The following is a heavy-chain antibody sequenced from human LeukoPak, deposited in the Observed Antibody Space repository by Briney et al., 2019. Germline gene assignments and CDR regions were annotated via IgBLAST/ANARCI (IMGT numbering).Heavy chain of an antibody. V-gene: IGHV3-53*01. CDR3: ARDSTGYWYFDL. Sequence: GGSLRLSCAVSGFTVSSNHMSWVRQARGKGLGWVSVFYSGGDTHYADSVKGRFTISRDNSKNTLYLQMNSLGAEDTAVYYCARDSTGYWYFDLWGRGTLVSVSS. J-gene: IGHJ2*01. CDR1: GFTVSSNH. CDR2: FYSGGDT. D-gene: IGHD3-3*02.